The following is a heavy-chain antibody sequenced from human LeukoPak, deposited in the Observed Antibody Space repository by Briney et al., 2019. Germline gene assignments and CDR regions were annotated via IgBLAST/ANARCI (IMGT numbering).Heavy chain of an antibody. CDR3: ARAREYSSSSGYYYMDV. Sequence: GASVKVSCKASGYTFTSYYMHWVRQAPGQGLEWMGWINPNSGGTNYAQKFQGRVTMTRDTSISTAYMELSRLRSDDTAVYYCARAREYSSSSGYYYMDVWGKGTTVTVSS. V-gene: IGHV1-2*02. CDR1: GYTFTSYY. D-gene: IGHD6-6*01. J-gene: IGHJ6*03. CDR2: INPNSGGT.